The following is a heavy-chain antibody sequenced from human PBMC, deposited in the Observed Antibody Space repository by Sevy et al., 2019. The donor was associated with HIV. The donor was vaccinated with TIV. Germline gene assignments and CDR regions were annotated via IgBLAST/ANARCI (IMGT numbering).Heavy chain of an antibody. J-gene: IGHJ6*02. V-gene: IGHV3-30-3*01. D-gene: IGHD3-3*01. CDR1: GFTFSSYA. CDR2: ISYDGSNK. Sequence: GGSLRLSCAASGFTFSSYAMHWVRQAPGKGLEWVAVISYDGSNKYYADSVKGRFTISRDNSKNTLYLQMNSLRAEDTAVYYCARDNDLGAMEVWGQGTTVTVSS. CDR3: ARDNDLGAMEV.